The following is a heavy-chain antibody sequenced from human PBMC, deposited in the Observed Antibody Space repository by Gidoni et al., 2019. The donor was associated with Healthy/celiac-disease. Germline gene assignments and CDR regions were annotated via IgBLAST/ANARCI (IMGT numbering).Heavy chain of an antibody. CDR2: IYYSGST. V-gene: IGHV4-39*02. CDR3: ARDKKGYCSSTSCSQAEFDY. CDR1: GGSISSSSYY. J-gene: IGHJ4*02. D-gene: IGHD2-2*01. Sequence: QLQLQESGPGLVKPSETLSLTCTVPGGSISSSSYYWGWIRQPPGKGLEWIGSIYYSGSTYYNPSLKSRVTISVDTSKNQFSLKLSSVTAADTAVYYCARDKKGYCSSTSCSQAEFDYWGQGTLVTVSS.